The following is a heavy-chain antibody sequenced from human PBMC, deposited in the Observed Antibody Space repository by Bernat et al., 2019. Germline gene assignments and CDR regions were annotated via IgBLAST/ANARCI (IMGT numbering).Heavy chain of an antibody. CDR3: AKDLGLRYFDWTFDS. V-gene: IGHV3-15*01. J-gene: IGHJ4*02. CDR1: GFTFSNAW. CDR2: IKSKTDGGTT. D-gene: IGHD3-9*01. Sequence: EVQLVESGGGLVKPGGSLRLSCAASGFTFSNAWMSWVRQAPGKGLEWVGRIKSKTDGGTTDYAAPVKGRFTISRDDSKNTLYLQMNSLKTEDTAVYYCAKDLGLRYFDWTFDSWGQGTLVTVSS.